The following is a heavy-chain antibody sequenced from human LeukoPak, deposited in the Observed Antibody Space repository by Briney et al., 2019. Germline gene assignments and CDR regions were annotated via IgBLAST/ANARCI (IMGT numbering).Heavy chain of an antibody. V-gene: IGHV1-2*04. Sequence: ASVKVSCKASGYTFTGYYMHWVRQAPRQGLEWMGWINPNSGGTNYAQKFQGWVTMTRDTSISTAYMELSRLRSDDTAVYYCATSGSIAAAGTGTGFQHWGQGTLVTVSS. CDR3: ATSGSIAAAGTGTGFQH. CDR1: GYTFTGYY. J-gene: IGHJ1*01. CDR2: INPNSGGT. D-gene: IGHD6-13*01.